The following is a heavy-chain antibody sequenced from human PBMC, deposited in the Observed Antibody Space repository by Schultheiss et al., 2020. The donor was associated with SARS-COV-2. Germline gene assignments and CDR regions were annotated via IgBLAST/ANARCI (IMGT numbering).Heavy chain of an antibody. CDR3: ARHVHPYDFWSGRSYYFDY. CDR1: GYSFTSYW. Sequence: GESLKISCKGSGYSFTSYWIGWVRQMPGKGLEWMGIIYPGDSDTRYSPSFQGQVTISADKSISTAYLQWSSLKASDTAMYYCARHVHPYDFWSGRSYYFDYWGQGTLVTVSS. V-gene: IGHV5-51*01. CDR2: IYPGDSDT. D-gene: IGHD3-3*01. J-gene: IGHJ4*02.